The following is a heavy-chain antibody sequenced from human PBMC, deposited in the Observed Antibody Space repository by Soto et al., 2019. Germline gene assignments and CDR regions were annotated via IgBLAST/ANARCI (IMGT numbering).Heavy chain of an antibody. V-gene: IGHV3-30*18. D-gene: IGHD3-3*01. Sequence: GGSLRLSCAASGFTFSSYGMHWVRQAPGKGLEWVAVISYDGSNKYYADSVKGRFTISRDNSKNTLYLQMNSLRAEDTAVYYCAKDQSFVLRTIFGVVINSPEFYYGMDVWGQGTTVTVSS. CDR3: AKDQSFVLRTIFGVVINSPEFYYGMDV. CDR2: ISYDGSNK. CDR1: GFTFSSYG. J-gene: IGHJ6*02.